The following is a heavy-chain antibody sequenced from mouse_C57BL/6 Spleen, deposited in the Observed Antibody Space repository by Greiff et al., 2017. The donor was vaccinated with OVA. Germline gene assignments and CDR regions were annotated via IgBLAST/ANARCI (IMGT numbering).Heavy chain of an antibody. CDR2: IDPETGGT. CDR1: GYTFTDYE. V-gene: IGHV1-15*01. D-gene: IGHD6-1*01. CDR3: TREGFSRDAMDY. Sequence: VQGVESGAELVRPGASVTLSCKASGYTFTDYEMHWVKQTPVHGLEWIGAIDPETGGTAYNQKFKGKAILTADKSSSTAYMELRSLTSEDSAVYYCTREGFSRDAMDYWGQGTSVTVSS. J-gene: IGHJ4*01.